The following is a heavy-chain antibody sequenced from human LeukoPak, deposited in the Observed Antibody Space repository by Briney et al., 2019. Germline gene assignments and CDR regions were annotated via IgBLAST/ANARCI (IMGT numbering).Heavy chain of an antibody. CDR1: GGTFSSYA. D-gene: IGHD5-12*01. CDR2: IIPIFGTA. J-gene: IGHJ4*02. Sequence: SVKVSCKASGGTFSSYAISWVRQAPGQGLEWMGGIIPIFGTANYAQKFQGWVTMTRDTSISTAYMELSRLRSDDTAVYYCARADSGYDFDYWGQGTLVTVSS. V-gene: IGHV1-69*05. CDR3: ARADSGYDFDY.